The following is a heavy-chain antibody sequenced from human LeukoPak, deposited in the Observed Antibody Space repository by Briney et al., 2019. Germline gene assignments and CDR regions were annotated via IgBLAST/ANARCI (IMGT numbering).Heavy chain of an antibody. CDR2: IFYSGST. Sequence: SETLSLTCTVSGGSMNNYYWTWIRQPSGKGLEWIAYIFYSGSTNYNPSLKSRVTISVDTSKNQFSLKLNSVTAADTAVYYCARLRGNYVSDYWGQGTLVTVSS. V-gene: IGHV4-59*01. D-gene: IGHD1-7*01. CDR3: ARLRGNYVSDY. CDR1: GGSMNNYY. J-gene: IGHJ4*02.